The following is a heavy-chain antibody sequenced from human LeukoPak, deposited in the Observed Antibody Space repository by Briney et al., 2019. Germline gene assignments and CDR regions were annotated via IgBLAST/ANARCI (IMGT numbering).Heavy chain of an antibody. Sequence: NPSETLSPTCTVSGGSISSSTYYWGWIRQPPGKGLEWIGYIYYSGSTNYNPSLKSRVTISVDTSKNQFSLKLSSVTAADTAVYYCARAKAARPNWFDPWGQGTLVTVSS. CDR1: GGSISSSTYY. J-gene: IGHJ5*02. CDR2: IYYSGST. CDR3: ARAKAARPNWFDP. V-gene: IGHV4-61*05. D-gene: IGHD6-6*01.